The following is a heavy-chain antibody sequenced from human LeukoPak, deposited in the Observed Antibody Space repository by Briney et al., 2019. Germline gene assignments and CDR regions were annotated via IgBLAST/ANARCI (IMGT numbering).Heavy chain of an antibody. CDR1: GGTFSSYA. V-gene: IGHV1-69*13. CDR3: ARDRFRGYSYGLD. D-gene: IGHD5-18*01. J-gene: IGHJ4*02. CDR2: IIPICGTA. Sequence: SVKVSCKASGGTFSSYAISWVRQAPGQGLEWMGGIIPICGTANYAQKFQGRVTITADESTSTAYMELSSLRSEDTAVYYCARDRFRGYSYGLDWGQGTLVTVSS.